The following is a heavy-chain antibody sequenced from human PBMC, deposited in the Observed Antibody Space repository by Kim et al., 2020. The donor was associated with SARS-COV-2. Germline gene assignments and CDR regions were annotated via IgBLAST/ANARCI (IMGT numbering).Heavy chain of an antibody. J-gene: IGHJ4*01. D-gene: IGHD7-27*01. CDR3: AKVTLGPNVGADHFDT. CDR1: GFTFSSYA. CDR2: INGGGTVT. Sequence: GGSLRLSCAASGFTFSSYAMNWFRQAPGKGLEWVSGINGGGTVTHHADSVKGRFTISRDNSMNTLFLQMNSLRVEDSAIYYCAKVTLGPNVGADHFDTWGQGTLVTVSS. V-gene: IGHV3-23*01.